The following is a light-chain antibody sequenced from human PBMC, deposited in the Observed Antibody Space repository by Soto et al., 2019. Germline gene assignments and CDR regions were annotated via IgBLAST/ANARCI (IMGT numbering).Light chain of an antibody. V-gene: IGLV1-47*01. Sequence: QSVLTQPPSASGTPGQTVTISCSGGWYNIGKNLGYWYQQFPGTAPKLLIYMTNQRPSGVPDRFSGSKSGSSASLAVSGLRSEDEAVYYCAAWDDSLRAWVFGGGTKVTDL. CDR2: MTN. J-gene: IGLJ3*02. CDR3: AAWDDSLRAWV. CDR1: WYNIGKNL.